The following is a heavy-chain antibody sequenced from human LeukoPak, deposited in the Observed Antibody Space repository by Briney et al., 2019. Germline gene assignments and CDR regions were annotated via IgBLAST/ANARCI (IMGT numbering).Heavy chain of an antibody. CDR1: GYSISSGYY. V-gene: IGHV4-61*01. CDR2: IYYSGST. CDR3: AGSVDTAMASMDV. J-gene: IGHJ6*03. Sequence: SETLSLTCTVSGYSISSGYYWSWIRQPPGKGLEWIGYIYYSGSTNYNPSLKSRVTISVDTSKNQFSLKLSSVTAADTAVYYCAGSVDTAMASMDVWGKGTTVTVSS. D-gene: IGHD5-18*01.